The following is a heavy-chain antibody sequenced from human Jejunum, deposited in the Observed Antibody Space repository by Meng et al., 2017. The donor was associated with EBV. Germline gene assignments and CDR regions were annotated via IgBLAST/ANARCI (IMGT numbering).Heavy chain of an antibody. Sequence: QEQLVQVGAEGKKPGSSVKVSCKAPGDRFGTYSVSWVRQAPGQGLEWMGNTVPIFGTTSYAQKFQGRVTITADESTRTAFMELRSLRSEDTAVYHCARSFGGVVADYFDYWGQGTLVTVSS. CDR1: GDRFGTYS. CDR2: TVPIFGTT. J-gene: IGHJ4*02. D-gene: IGHD3-16*02. V-gene: IGHV1-69*15. CDR3: ARSFGGVVADYFDY.